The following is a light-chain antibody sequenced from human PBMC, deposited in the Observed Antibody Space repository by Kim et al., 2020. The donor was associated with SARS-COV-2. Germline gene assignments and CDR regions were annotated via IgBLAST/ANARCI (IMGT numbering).Light chain of an antibody. CDR3: QSYDNSLYAI. CDR1: SSNIGAGFD. CDR2: GNS. V-gene: IGLV1-40*01. J-gene: IGLJ2*01. Sequence: GQGVTISCIGSSSNIGAGFDVHWYHHLPGTAPKLLIYGNSNRPSGVPDRFSGSKSGTSASLAITGLQAEDEADYYCQSYDNSLYAIFGGGTQLTVL.